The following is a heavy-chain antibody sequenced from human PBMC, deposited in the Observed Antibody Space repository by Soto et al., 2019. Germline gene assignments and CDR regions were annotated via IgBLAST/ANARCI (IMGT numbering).Heavy chain of an antibody. CDR2: IYYSGST. J-gene: IGHJ4*02. CDR1: GGSISSYY. D-gene: IGHD2-2*01. CDR3: ARNDKSSAAYHFDY. Sequence: VTTSETLSLTCTVSGGSISSYYWSWIRQPPGKGLEWIGYIYYSGSTTYNPSLKSRVTISVDTSKNQFSLKLSSVTAADTAVYYCARNDKSSAAYHFDYWGQGTLVTVSS. V-gene: IGHV4-59*01.